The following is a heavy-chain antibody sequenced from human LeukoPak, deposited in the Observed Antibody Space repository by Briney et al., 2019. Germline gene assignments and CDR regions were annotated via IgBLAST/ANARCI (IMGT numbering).Heavy chain of an antibody. V-gene: IGHV1-18*01. CDR2: ISAYNGNT. CDR1: GYTSNSYG. CDR3: ARHEYYYGMDV. J-gene: IGHJ6*02. Sequence: ASVKVSCKASGYTSNSYGISWVRQAPGQGLAWMGWISAYNGNTNYAQKLQGRVTMTTDTSTSTAYMELRSLRSDDTAVYYCARHEYYYGMDVWGQGTTVTVSS.